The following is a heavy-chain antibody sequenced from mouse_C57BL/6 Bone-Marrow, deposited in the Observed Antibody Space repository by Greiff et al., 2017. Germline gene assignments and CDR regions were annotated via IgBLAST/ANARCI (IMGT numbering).Heavy chain of an antibody. CDR1: GYTFTNYW. V-gene: IGHV1-63*01. CDR3: ERVGPYYFDY. CDR2: IYPGGGYT. Sequence: QVQLQQSGAELVRPGTSVKMSCKASGYTFTNYWIGWAKQRPGHGLEWIGDIYPGGGYTNYNEKFKGKATMTADKSSSTAYMQFSSLTSEDSAIYYCERVGPYYFDYWGQGTTLTVSS. J-gene: IGHJ2*01.